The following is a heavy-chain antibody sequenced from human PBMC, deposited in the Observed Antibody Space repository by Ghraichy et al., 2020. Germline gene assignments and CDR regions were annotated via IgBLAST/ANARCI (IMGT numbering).Heavy chain of an antibody. V-gene: IGHV3-53*01. CDR1: GFTVSNNF. CDR2: IYSGGNS. D-gene: IGHD3-16*01. CDR3: AWLPRF. J-gene: IGHJ4*02. Sequence: GGSLRLSCAASGFTVSNNFMTWVRQAPGKGLEWDSLIYSGGNSYYADSVKGRSTISRDSSKNTLYLQMNSLRAEDTAVYYCAWLPRFWGQGTQVTVSS.